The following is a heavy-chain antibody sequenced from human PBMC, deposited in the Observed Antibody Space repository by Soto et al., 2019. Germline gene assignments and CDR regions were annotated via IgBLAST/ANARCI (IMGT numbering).Heavy chain of an antibody. D-gene: IGHD2-2*01. Sequence: EVQLVESGGGLVQPGGSLRLSCAASGFTFSSYEMNWVRQAPGKGLEWVSYISSSGSTIYYADSVKGRFTISRDNAKNSLYLQMNSLRAEVTAVYYCARRLGDIVVVPAATHNWFDPWGQGTLVTVSS. CDR2: ISSSGSTI. J-gene: IGHJ5*02. V-gene: IGHV3-48*03. CDR3: ARRLGDIVVVPAATHNWFDP. CDR1: GFTFSSYE.